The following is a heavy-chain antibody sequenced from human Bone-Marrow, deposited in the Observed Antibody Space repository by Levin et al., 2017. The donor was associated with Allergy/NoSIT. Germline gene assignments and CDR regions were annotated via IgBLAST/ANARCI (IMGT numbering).Heavy chain of an antibody. CDR3: ARGTTVARQWFDP. CDR2: ISNSGGST. D-gene: IGHD4-11*01. V-gene: IGHV3-23*01. CDR1: GFTFSTYA. Sequence: PGGSLRLSCAASGFTFSTYAMTWVRQAPGKGLEWVSTISNSGGSTYYADSVKGRFTISRDNSKNMLYLQMNSLRAEDSAVYYCARGTTVARQWFDPWGQGALVTVSS. J-gene: IGHJ5*02.